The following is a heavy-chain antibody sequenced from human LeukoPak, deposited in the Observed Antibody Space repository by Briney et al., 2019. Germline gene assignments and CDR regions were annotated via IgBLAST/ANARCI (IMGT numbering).Heavy chain of an antibody. D-gene: IGHD3-16*01. CDR3: ARSAEPLYYDYVWGSPHPPLDY. V-gene: IGHV4-61*02. J-gene: IGHJ4*02. Sequence: SETLSLTCTVSGGSISSGSCYWSWIRQPAGKGLEWIGRTYTSGSTNYNPSLKSRVTISVDTSKNQFSLKLSSVTAADTAVYYCARSAEPLYYDYVWGSPHPPLDYWGQGTLVTVSS. CDR2: TYTSGST. CDR1: GGSISSGSCY.